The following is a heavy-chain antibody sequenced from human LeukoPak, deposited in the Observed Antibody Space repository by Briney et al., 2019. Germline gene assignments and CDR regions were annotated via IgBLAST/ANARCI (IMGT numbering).Heavy chain of an antibody. Sequence: SETLSLTCAVSGGSISTYYWSWIRQPPGKGLEWIGYIYYSGSTNYNPSFKSRVTISLDTSKNQFSLKLSSVTAADTAVYYCARNPYGDYGYWFDPWGQGTLVTVSS. V-gene: IGHV4-59*08. CDR1: GGSISTYY. CDR2: IYYSGST. CDR3: ARNPYGDYGYWFDP. D-gene: IGHD4-17*01. J-gene: IGHJ5*02.